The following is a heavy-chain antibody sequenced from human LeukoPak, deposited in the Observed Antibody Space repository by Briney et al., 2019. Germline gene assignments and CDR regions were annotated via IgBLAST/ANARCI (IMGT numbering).Heavy chain of an antibody. Sequence: SVKVSCKASGGTFSSYAISWVRQAPGQGLEWMGRIIPILGIANYAQKFQGRVTITADKSTSTAYMELSSLRSEDTAVYYCARGGSGWYDYYYYGMDVWGQGTTVTVSS. CDR2: IIPILGIA. V-gene: IGHV1-69*04. D-gene: IGHD6-19*01. CDR1: GGTFSSYA. J-gene: IGHJ6*02. CDR3: ARGGSGWYDYYYYGMDV.